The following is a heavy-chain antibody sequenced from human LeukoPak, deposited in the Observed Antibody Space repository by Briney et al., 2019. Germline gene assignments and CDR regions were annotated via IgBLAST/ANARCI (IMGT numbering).Heavy chain of an antibody. J-gene: IGHJ4*02. Sequence: SQTLSLTCTVSGGSISSGSYYWSWIRQPAGKGLEWIGRIYTSGSTNYNPSLKSRVTISVDTSKNQFSLKLSSVTAADTAVYYCASEPVGATAPFDYWGQGTLVTVSS. CDR1: GGSISSGSYY. CDR2: IYTSGST. CDR3: ASEPVGATAPFDY. V-gene: IGHV4-61*02. D-gene: IGHD1-26*01.